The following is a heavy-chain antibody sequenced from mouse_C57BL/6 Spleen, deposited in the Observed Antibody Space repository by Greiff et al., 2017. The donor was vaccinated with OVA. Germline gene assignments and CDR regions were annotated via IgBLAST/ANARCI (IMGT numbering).Heavy chain of an antibody. J-gene: IGHJ3*01. CDR3: ARDDGTWAY. CDR1: GYTFTSYT. Sequence: VQLVESGAELARPGASVKMSCKASGYTFTSYTMHWVKQRPGQGLEWIGYINPSSGYTKYNQKFKDKATLTADKSSSTAYMQLSSLTSEDSAVYYCARDDGTWAYWGQGTLVTVSA. V-gene: IGHV1-4*01. D-gene: IGHD2-3*01. CDR2: INPSSGYT.